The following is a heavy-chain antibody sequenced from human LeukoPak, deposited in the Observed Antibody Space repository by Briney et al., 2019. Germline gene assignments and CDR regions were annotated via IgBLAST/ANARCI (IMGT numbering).Heavy chain of an antibody. V-gene: IGHV4-61*01. CDR2: VYHSGST. J-gene: IGHJ4*02. CDR1: GGSVSSGTNS. D-gene: IGHD6-13*01. Sequence: SETLSLTCTVSGGSVSSGTNSWNWIRQPPGKGLEWIGYVYHSGSTKYNPSLKSRVTISVDTSKSQFSLKLSSVTAADTAVYYCARKAAGTGFFDYWGQGTLVPVSS. CDR3: ARKAAGTGFFDY.